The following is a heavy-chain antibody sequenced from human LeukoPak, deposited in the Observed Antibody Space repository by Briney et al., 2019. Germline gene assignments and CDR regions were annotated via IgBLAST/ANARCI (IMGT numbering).Heavy chain of an antibody. CDR3: AKTSGSGWVYYFDS. CDR1: GFTFSSYS. Sequence: SGGSLRLSCAASGFTFSSYSINWVRQAPGKGLDLVSSVSGSGDSTHYTESVKGRFTISRDNSKNTVYVQMNSLRAEDTAVYYCAKTSGSGWVYYFDSWGQGTLVTVSS. V-gene: IGHV3-23*01. CDR2: VSGSGDST. D-gene: IGHD6-19*01. J-gene: IGHJ4*02.